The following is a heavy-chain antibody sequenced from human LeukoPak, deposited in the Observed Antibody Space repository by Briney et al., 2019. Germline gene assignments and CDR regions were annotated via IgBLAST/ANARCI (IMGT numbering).Heavy chain of an antibody. CDR2: IYSGGST. CDR1: GFTVSSNY. Sequence: GGSLRLSCAASGFTVSSNYMNWVRQAPGKGLEWVSVIYSGGSTYYADSVKGRFTISRDNSKNTLYLQMNSLRAEDTAVYYCARDGPPITTFGVVNDAFDIWGQGTMVTVSS. V-gene: IGHV3-66*01. J-gene: IGHJ3*02. D-gene: IGHD3-3*01. CDR3: ARDGPPITTFGVVNDAFDI.